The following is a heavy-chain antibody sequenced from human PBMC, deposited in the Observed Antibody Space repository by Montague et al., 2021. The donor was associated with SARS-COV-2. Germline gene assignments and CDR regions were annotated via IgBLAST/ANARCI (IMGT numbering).Heavy chain of an antibody. J-gene: IGHJ4*02. CDR3: ARVGGGRTLYY. V-gene: IGHV4-4*06. Sequence: IYYSGSSYYNPSLKSRVAMSVDTSKNQFSLKLDSVTAADTAVYYCARVGGGRTLYYWGQGILVTVSS. D-gene: IGHD3-16*01. CDR2: IYYSGSS.